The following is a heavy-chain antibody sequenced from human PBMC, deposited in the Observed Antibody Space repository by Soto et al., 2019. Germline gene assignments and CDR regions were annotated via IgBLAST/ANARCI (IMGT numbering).Heavy chain of an antibody. Sequence: VHVVESGGTLVQPGGSLRLSCEVSGFDFPGFWMNWVRQAPGKGLEWVANINHGGSETNFLDSVKGRFTISRDNAKSTLYLQMNSLSVEDTAVYYCTRGGRDLDFWGQGTVVIVFS. CDR3: TRGGRDLDF. D-gene: IGHD3-10*01. V-gene: IGHV3-7*04. CDR1: GFDFPGFW. CDR2: INHGGSET. J-gene: IGHJ4*02.